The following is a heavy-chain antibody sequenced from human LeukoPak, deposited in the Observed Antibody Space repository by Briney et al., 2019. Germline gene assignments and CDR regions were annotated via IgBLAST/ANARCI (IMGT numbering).Heavy chain of an antibody. CDR3: AREKIASSGNNWSDP. D-gene: IGHD6-13*01. V-gene: IGHV3-30*04. CDR1: GFTFSSFA. J-gene: IGHJ5*02. CDR2: ISFDSNNK. Sequence: GRSLRLSCAASGFTFSSFAMHWVRQAPGKGLDWVAVISFDSNNKYYADSVRGRFTISRDNSKNTLYLQINSLRSEDTALYYCAREKIASSGNNWSDPWGQGTLVTVSS.